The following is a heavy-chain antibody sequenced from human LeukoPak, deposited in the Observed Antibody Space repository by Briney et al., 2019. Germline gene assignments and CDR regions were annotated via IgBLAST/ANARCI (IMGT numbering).Heavy chain of an antibody. CDR1: GVSISSSNW. V-gene: IGHV4-4*02. CDR2: IYHSGST. J-gene: IGHJ5*02. CDR3: VRSAAGGWEYNWFDP. D-gene: IGHD6-13*01. Sequence: SETLSLTCAVSGVSISSSNWWSWVRQPPGKGLEWIGEIYHSGSTNYNPSLKSRVTMSVDKSKNQFSLKVSSVTAADTAVYYCVRSAAGGWEYNWFDPWGQGTLVTVSS.